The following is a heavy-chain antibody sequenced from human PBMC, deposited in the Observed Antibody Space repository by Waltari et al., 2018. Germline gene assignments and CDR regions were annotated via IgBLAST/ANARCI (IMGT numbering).Heavy chain of an antibody. V-gene: IGHV3-53*01. CDR2: IYSGGST. J-gene: IGHJ4*02. D-gene: IGHD6-19*01. Sequence: EVQLVESGGGLIQPGGSLRLSCAASGFTVSSNYMSWVRQAPGKGLEWVSVIYSGGSTYYADSVKGRFTIARDNSKSTLYLQMNSLRAEDTAVYYCARDLEPHSSGRNNYWGQGTLVTVSS. CDR1: GFTVSSNY. CDR3: ARDLEPHSSGRNNY.